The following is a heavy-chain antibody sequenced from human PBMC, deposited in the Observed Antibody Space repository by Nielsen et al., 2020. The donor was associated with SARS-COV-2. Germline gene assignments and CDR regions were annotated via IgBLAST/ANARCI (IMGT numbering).Heavy chain of an antibody. D-gene: IGHD1-26*01. CDR1: GYSFTSYW. CDR3: ARAYSGSSYFDY. CDR2: IYPGDSNT. Sequence: GGSLRLSCKGSGYSFTSYWIGWVRQMPGKGLEWMGIIYPGDSNTRYSPSFQGQVTISADKSISTAYLQWSSLKASDTAMYYCARAYSGSSYFDYWGQGTLVTVSS. V-gene: IGHV5-51*01. J-gene: IGHJ4*02.